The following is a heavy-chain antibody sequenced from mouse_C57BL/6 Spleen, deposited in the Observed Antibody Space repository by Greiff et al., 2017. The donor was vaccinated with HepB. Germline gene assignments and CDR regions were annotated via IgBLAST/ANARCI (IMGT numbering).Heavy chain of an antibody. CDR3: ARQTVDYAMDY. J-gene: IGHJ4*01. Sequence: EVNLVDSGGDLVKPGGSLKLSCAASGFTFSSYGMSWVRQTPDKRLEWVATISSGGSYTYYPDSVKGRFTISRDNAKNTLYLQMSSLKSEDTAMYYCARQTVDYAMDYWGQGTSVTVSS. CDR2: ISSGGSYT. V-gene: IGHV5-6*01. CDR1: GFTFSSYG. D-gene: IGHD1-1*01.